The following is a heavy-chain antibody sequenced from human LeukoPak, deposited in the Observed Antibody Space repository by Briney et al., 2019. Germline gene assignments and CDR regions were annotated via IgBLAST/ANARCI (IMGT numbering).Heavy chain of an antibody. CDR1: GYTFTSYG. Sequence: GASVKVSCKASGYTFTSYGISWVRQAPGQGLEWMGWISAYNGNTNYAQKLQGRVTMTTDTSTSTAYMELRSLRSDDTAVYCCARDCSGGSCYLYFDYWGQGTLVTVSS. CDR2: ISAYNGNT. J-gene: IGHJ4*02. CDR3: ARDCSGGSCYLYFDY. D-gene: IGHD2-15*01. V-gene: IGHV1-18*01.